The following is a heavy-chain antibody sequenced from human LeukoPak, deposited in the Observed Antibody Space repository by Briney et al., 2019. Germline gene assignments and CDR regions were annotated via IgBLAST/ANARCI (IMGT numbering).Heavy chain of an antibody. CDR3: ARDYDVWSGYSSFDY. Sequence: ASVKVSCKTSGFTFNGYYIHWVRQAPGQGLEWMGWIDPNSGATKFAQKFQGGVTMTRDTSISTAYMELSRLRSDDTAVYYCARDYDVWSGYSSFDYWGQGTLVTVSS. CDR2: IDPNSGAT. CDR1: GFTFNGYY. V-gene: IGHV1-2*02. J-gene: IGHJ4*02. D-gene: IGHD3-3*01.